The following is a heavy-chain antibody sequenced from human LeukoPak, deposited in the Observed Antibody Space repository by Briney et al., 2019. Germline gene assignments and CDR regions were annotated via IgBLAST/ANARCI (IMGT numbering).Heavy chain of an antibody. CDR3: ARDSEVVTYYYYYGMDV. CDR1: GFTFSSYA. CDR2: ISYDGSNK. Sequence: PGRSLRLSCAASGFTFSSYAMHWVRQAPGKGLEWVAVISYDGSNKYYADSVKGRFTISRDSSKNTLYLQMKSLRAEDTAVYYCARDSEVVTYYYYYGMDVWGQGTTVTVSS. V-gene: IGHV3-30-3*01. J-gene: IGHJ6*02. D-gene: IGHD3-22*01.